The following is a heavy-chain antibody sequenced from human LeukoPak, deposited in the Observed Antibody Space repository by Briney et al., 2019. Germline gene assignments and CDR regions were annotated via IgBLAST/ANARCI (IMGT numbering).Heavy chain of an antibody. CDR1: GFTFSAYA. J-gene: IGHJ4*02. D-gene: IGHD1-26*01. Sequence: GGSLRLSCEASGFTFSAYAMTWVRQAPGKGLEWVSTVSGSGAGTYYADSVKGRFTISRDNSKNTLYMQMNSLRAEDTAVYYCTKVPSPGVGAFWGQGTLVTVSS. V-gene: IGHV3-23*01. CDR3: TKVPSPGVGAF. CDR2: VSGSGAGT.